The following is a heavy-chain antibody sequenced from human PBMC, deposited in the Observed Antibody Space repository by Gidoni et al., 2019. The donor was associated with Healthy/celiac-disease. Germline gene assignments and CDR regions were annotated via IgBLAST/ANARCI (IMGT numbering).Heavy chain of an antibody. CDR1: GGSISSSSYY. CDR2: IYYSGST. J-gene: IGHJ5*02. Sequence: QLQLQESGPGLVKPSETLSLTCTVSGGSISSSSYYWGWIRQPPGKGLEWIGSIYYSGSTYYNPSLKSRVTISVDTSKNQFSLKLSSVTAADTAVYYCARHRLGQLVGAFDPWGQGTLVTVSS. CDR3: ARHRLGQLVGAFDP. D-gene: IGHD6-6*01. V-gene: IGHV4-39*01.